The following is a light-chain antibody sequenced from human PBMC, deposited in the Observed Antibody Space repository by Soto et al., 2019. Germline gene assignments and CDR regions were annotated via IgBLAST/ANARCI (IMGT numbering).Light chain of an antibody. CDR2: AAS. CDR3: QQSYSTPRT. Sequence: DIQMTQSPSTLPASVGDRVTLTCRASQSISSWLAWYQQRPGKAPKLLIYAASSLQSGVPSRFSGSGSGTDFTLTISSLQPEDFATYYCQQSYSTPRTFGQGTKVDIK. V-gene: IGKV1-39*01. J-gene: IGKJ1*01. CDR1: QSISSW.